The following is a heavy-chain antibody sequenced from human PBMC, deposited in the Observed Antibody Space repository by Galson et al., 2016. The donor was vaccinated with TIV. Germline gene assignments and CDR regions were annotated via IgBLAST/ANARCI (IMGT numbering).Heavy chain of an antibody. CDR3: ARGGGASVREWFFDL. Sequence: SVKVSCKASGYTFTGYHIHWLRQAPGQGLEWMGWINPNTGGAVYAQRFHGRITTTRDTSISTVYLELNRLISDDTAVYYCARGGGASVREWFFDLWGRGTLVTVSS. J-gene: IGHJ2*01. CDR1: GYTFTGYH. CDR2: INPNTGGA. V-gene: IGHV1-2*02. D-gene: IGHD3-10*01.